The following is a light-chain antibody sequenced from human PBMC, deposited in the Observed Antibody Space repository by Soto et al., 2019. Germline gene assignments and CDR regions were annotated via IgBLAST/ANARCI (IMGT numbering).Light chain of an antibody. CDR3: QQYDSWPPLT. V-gene: IGKV3-15*01. J-gene: IGKJ4*01. Sequence: PGERATLSCSASQSVASNLAWYQQRRGQAPRLLIYGASSGATGIPARFSGSGSGTEFTLTISSLQSEDFAVYYCQQYDSWPPLTFGGGTKVDIK. CDR2: GAS. CDR1: QSVASN.